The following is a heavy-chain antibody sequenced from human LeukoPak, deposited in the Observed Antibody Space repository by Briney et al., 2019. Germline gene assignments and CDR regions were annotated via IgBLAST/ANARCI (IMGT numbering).Heavy chain of an antibody. CDR2: INHSGST. V-gene: IGHV4-34*01. D-gene: IGHD3-9*01. CDR3: AREYYDILTGYDYGMDV. Sequence: AETLSLTCAVYGGSFSGYYWSWVRQPPGKGLEWIGEINHSGSTNYNPPIKSRVTIPVDTSKSQFSLKLSSVTAADTAVYYCAREYYDILTGYDYGMDVWGQGTTVTVSS. CDR1: GGSFSGYY. J-gene: IGHJ6*02.